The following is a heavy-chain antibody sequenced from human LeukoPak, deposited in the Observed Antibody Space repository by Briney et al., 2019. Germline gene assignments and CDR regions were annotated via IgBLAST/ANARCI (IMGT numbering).Heavy chain of an antibody. J-gene: IGHJ3*02. CDR2: MNPNSGNT. D-gene: IGHD3-22*01. CDR1: GYTFTSYD. V-gene: IGHV1-8*03. CDR3: ARGGYYDTDDAFDI. Sequence: ASVKVSCKASGYTFTSYDINWVRQATGQGLEWMGWMNPNSGNTGYAQKFQGRVTITSNTSISTAYMELSSLRSEDTAVYYCARGGYYDTDDAFDIWGQGTMVTVSS.